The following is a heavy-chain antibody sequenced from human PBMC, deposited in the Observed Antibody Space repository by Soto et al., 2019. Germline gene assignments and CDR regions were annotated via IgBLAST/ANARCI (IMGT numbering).Heavy chain of an antibody. J-gene: IGHJ4*02. Sequence: QVQLVQSGAEVKKPGASVKVSCKAFGYTFTTYAMHWVRQAPGQGLEWMGWINAANDNTEYAQNLQGRITITRDTSANTVYMDLSSLRSEDTAVYFCARATGYGRLDYWGQGTLVTVSS. CDR2: INAANDNT. D-gene: IGHD6-13*01. V-gene: IGHV1-3*01. CDR3: ARATGYGRLDY. CDR1: GYTFTTYA.